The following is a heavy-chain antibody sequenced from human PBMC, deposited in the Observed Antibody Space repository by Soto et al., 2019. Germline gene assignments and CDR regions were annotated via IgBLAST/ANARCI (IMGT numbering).Heavy chain of an antibody. J-gene: IGHJ5*02. CDR2: IIPIFGTA. CDR1: GGTFSSYA. CDR3: ANYCSSTSCYMGLRFTFDP. Sequence: GASVKVSCKASGGTFSSYAISWVRQAPGQGLEWMGGIIPIFGTANYAQKFQGRVTITADESTSTAYMELSSLRSEDTAVYYCANYCSSTSCYMGLRFTFDPWGQGTLVTVSS. D-gene: IGHD2-2*02. V-gene: IGHV1-69*13.